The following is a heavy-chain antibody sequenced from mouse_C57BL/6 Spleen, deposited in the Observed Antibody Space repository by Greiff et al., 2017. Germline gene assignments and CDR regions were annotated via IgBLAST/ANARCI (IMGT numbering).Heavy chain of an antibody. V-gene: IGHV1-64*01. CDR1: GYTFTSYW. D-gene: IGHD1-1*02. CDR2: IHPNSGST. Sequence: QVQLKQPGAELVKPGASVKLSCKASGYTFTSYWMHWVKQRPGQGLEWIGMIHPNSGSTNYNEKFKSKATLTVDKSSSTAYMQLSSLTSEDSAVYYCALGGVVEGDYWGQGTTLTVSS. CDR3: ALGGVVEGDY. J-gene: IGHJ2*01.